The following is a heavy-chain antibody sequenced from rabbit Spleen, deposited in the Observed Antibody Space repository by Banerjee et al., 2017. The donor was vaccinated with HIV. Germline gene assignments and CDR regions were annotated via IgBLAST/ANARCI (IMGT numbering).Heavy chain of an antibody. Sequence: QSLEESGGDLVKPGASLTLTCTASGFSFSSSDYMCWVRQAPGKGLEWIACIDTGSSGFTYFASWAKGRFTCSKTSSTTVTLQMTSLTVADTATYFCARDTGSSFSSYGMDLWGQGTLVTVS. CDR2: IDTGSSGFT. CDR3: ARDTGSSFSSYGMDL. D-gene: IGHD8-1*01. J-gene: IGHJ3*01. V-gene: IGHV1S40*01. CDR1: GFSFSSSDY.